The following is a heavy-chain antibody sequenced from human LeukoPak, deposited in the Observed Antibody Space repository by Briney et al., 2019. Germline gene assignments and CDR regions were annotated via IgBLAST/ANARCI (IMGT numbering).Heavy chain of an antibody. V-gene: IGHV4-39*07. CDR3: AMWFGELLYPYYFDY. CDR2: INDTGST. Sequence: PSETLSLTCSVSGGSVSNSPYYWVWIRQPPGKGLEWIGEINDTGSTNYNPSLKSRVTISVDTSKNQFSLKLSSVTAADTAVYYCAMWFGELLYPYYFDYWGQGTLVTVSS. D-gene: IGHD3-10*01. J-gene: IGHJ4*02. CDR1: GGSVSNSPYY.